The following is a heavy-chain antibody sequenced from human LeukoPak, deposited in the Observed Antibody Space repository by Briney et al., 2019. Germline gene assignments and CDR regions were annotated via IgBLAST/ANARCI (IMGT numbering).Heavy chain of an antibody. CDR3: ARDGGAARDFDY. CDR2: ITAANGNT. Sequence: ASVKVSCKASGYTLTNYAMHWVRQAPGQRLEWMGWITAANGNTKYSQRFQGRVTITRDTSASTAYMELSSLRSEDTAVYYCARDGGAARDFDYWGQGTLVTVSS. D-gene: IGHD6-6*01. J-gene: IGHJ4*02. V-gene: IGHV1-3*01. CDR1: GYTLTNYA.